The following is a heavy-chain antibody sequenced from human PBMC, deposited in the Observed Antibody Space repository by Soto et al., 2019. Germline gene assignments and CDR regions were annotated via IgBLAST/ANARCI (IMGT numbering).Heavy chain of an antibody. CDR3: ARGRIAGAATDFYYYGMDV. V-gene: IGHV1-69*12. CDR1: GGTFSTYV. CDR2: IIPVFATT. D-gene: IGHD1-26*01. Sequence: QVQLVQSGAEVKKPGSSVKVSCKASGGTFSTYVISWVRQAPGQGLEWMGGIIPVFATTNYAQKFQGRVTITGDESTRTGYMELNSLRFEDTAVYYCARGRIAGAATDFYYYGMDVLGQGTSVTVSS. J-gene: IGHJ6*02.